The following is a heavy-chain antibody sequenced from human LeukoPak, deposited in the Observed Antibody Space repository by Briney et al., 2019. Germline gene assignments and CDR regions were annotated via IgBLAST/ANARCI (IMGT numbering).Heavy chain of an antibody. D-gene: IGHD3-22*01. J-gene: IGHJ3*02. V-gene: IGHV1-18*01. Sequence: ASVKVSCKASVYTFTSYALSWVRQAPGQGLEWMGWISVYNGNTNYAQKLQGRVTMTTDTSTSTAYMELRSLRSDDTAVYYCARDPYDTDAFDIWGQGTMVTVSS. CDR3: ARDPYDTDAFDI. CDR1: VYTFTSYA. CDR2: ISVYNGNT.